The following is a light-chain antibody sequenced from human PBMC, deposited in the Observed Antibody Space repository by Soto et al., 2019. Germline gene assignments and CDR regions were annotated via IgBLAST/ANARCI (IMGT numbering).Light chain of an antibody. Sequence: QSALTQPRSVSGAPGQSVTISFTGTSSDVGGYNYVSWYQQHPGKAPKLMIYDVSKRPSGVPDRFSGSKSGNTASLTISGLQAEDEADYYCCSYGGSYPYVFGTGTKVTVL. J-gene: IGLJ1*01. V-gene: IGLV2-11*01. CDR2: DVS. CDR3: CSYGGSYPYV. CDR1: SSDVGGYNY.